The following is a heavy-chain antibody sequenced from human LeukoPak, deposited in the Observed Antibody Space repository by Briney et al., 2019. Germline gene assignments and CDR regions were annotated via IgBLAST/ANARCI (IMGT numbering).Heavy chain of an antibody. CDR3: ARASKPLHKSIAARRGAFDI. Sequence: SETLSLTCTVSGGSISSYYWSWIRQPPGKGLEWIGEINHSGSINYNPSLKSQVTISVDTSKNQFSLKLSSVTAADTAVYYCARASKPLHKSIAARRGAFDIWGQGTMVTVSS. D-gene: IGHD6-6*01. V-gene: IGHV4-34*01. CDR1: GGSISSYY. J-gene: IGHJ3*02. CDR2: INHSGSI.